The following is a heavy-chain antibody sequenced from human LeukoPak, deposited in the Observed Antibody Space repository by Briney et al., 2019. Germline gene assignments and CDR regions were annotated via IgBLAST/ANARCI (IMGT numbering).Heavy chain of an antibody. J-gene: IGHJ5*02. CDR1: GDTFSSYA. CDR2: IIPILGIA. V-gene: IGHV1-69*04. CDR3: ARGYCSGGSCYNNWFDP. Sequence: SVKVSCKASGDTFSSYAISWVRQAPGQGLEWMGRIIPILGIANYAQKFQGRVTITADKSTSTAYMELSSLRSEDTAVYYCARGYCSGGSCYNNWFDPWGQGTLVTVSS. D-gene: IGHD2-15*01.